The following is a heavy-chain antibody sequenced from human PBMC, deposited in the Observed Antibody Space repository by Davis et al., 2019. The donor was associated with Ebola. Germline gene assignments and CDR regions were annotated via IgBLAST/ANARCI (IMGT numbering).Heavy chain of an antibody. Sequence: SETLSLTCAVYGGSFSGYYWSWIRQPPGKGLEWIGEINHSGSTNYNPSLKSRVTISVDTSKNQFSLKLSSVTAEDTAVYYCARFHIVGATTYWGQGTLVTVSS. J-gene: IGHJ4*02. V-gene: IGHV4-34*01. CDR2: INHSGST. CDR1: GGSFSGYY. D-gene: IGHD1-26*01. CDR3: ARFHIVGATTY.